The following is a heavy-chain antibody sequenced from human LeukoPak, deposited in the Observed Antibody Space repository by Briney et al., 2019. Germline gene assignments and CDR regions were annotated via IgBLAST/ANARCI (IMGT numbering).Heavy chain of an antibody. CDR1: GFIFSSYG. V-gene: IGHV3-30*02. Sequence: GGSLRLSCAASGFIFSSYGMHWVRQAPDKGLEWVAFIRYDGSRKYYADSVKGRFTISRDNSKNTLYLQMNSLRAGDTAMYYCAKVSLNMVNDAFDIWGQGTMVSVSS. CDR3: AKVSLNMVNDAFDI. D-gene: IGHD4/OR15-4a*01. CDR2: IRYDGSRK. J-gene: IGHJ3*02.